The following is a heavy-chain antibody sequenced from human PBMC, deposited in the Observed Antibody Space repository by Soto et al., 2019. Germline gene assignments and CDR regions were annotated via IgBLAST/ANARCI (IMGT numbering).Heavy chain of an antibody. CDR1: GFTFKSYD. CDR3: AKVGYYFDY. D-gene: IGHD3-16*01. J-gene: IGHJ4*02. CDR2: ITGSASST. Sequence: GGSLRLSCETSGFTFKSYDMTWVRQAPGKGLEWVSSITGSASSTYYADSVKGRFTITRDNSKSTLYLQMDSLRVDDTGAYYCAKVGYYFDYWGQGTLVTVSS. V-gene: IGHV3-23*01.